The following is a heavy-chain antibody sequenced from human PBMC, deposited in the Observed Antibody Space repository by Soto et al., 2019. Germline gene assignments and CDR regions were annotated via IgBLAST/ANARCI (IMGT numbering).Heavy chain of an antibody. CDR3: ASQKLGYNTFDP. CDR2: IYYSGST. CDR1: GVSISSGDYY. Sequence: SETLSLTCTVSGVSISSGDYYWSWIRQPPGKGLEWIGYIYYSGSTYYNPSLKSRVTISVDTSKNQFSLKLSSVTAADTAVYYCASQKLGYNTFDPWGQGTLVTVS. V-gene: IGHV4-30-4*01. J-gene: IGHJ5*02. D-gene: IGHD5-18*01.